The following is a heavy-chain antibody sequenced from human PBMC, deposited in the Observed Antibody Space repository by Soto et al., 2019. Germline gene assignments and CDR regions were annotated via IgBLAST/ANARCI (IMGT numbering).Heavy chain of an antibody. Sequence: ASVKVSCKASGYTFTNYDINWVRQATGQGLEWMGWMNPNSGNTGYAQKFQGRVTMTRNTSISTAYMELSSLRSEDTAVYYCARDCSGGSCYAAGAFDIWGQGTMVTVSS. CDR1: GYTFTNYD. CDR3: ARDCSGGSCYAAGAFDI. D-gene: IGHD2-15*01. J-gene: IGHJ3*02. CDR2: MNPNSGNT. V-gene: IGHV1-8*01.